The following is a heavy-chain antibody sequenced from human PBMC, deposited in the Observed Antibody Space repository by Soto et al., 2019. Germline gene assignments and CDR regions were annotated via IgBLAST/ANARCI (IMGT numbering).Heavy chain of an antibody. D-gene: IGHD2-21*02. V-gene: IGHV1-46*01. CDR1: GYILSSYY. Sequence: ASVKVSCKASGYILSSYYIHWVRQAPGQGLEWMGIINPSGGSTTYAQKFQGRVTMTRDTSTSTVYMELSSLRSDDTAMYYCARSYCGGDCPNNWLDTWGQGTLVTVSS. CDR3: ARSYCGGDCPNNWLDT. J-gene: IGHJ5*02. CDR2: INPSGGST.